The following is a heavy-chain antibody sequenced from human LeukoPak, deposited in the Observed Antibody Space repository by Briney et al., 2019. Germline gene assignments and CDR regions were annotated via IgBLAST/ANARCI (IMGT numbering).Heavy chain of an antibody. CDR3: ARGRYYDSSGYYYGRPDDAFDI. J-gene: IGHJ3*02. CDR1: GFTFSSYG. Sequence: HLGGSLRLSCAASGFTFSSYGMHWVRQAPGKGLEWVAVIWYDGSNKYYADSVKGRFTISRDNSKNTLYLQMNSLRAEDTAVYYCARGRYYDSSGYYYGRPDDAFDIWGQGAMVTVSS. V-gene: IGHV3-33*01. CDR2: IWYDGSNK. D-gene: IGHD3-22*01.